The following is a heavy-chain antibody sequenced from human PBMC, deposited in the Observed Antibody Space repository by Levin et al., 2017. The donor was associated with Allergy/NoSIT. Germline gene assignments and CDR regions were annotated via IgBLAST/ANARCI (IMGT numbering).Heavy chain of an antibody. CDR1: GYTFTGYY. V-gene: IGHV1-2*06. D-gene: IGHD3-3*01. Sequence: AASVKVSCKASGYTFTGYYMHWVRQAPGQGLEWMGRINPNSGGTNYAQKFQGRVTMTRDTSISTAYMELSRLRSDDTAVYYCARDENPVRLLEWYDHFDYWGQGTLVTVSS. CDR2: INPNSGGT. J-gene: IGHJ4*02. CDR3: ARDENPVRLLEWYDHFDY.